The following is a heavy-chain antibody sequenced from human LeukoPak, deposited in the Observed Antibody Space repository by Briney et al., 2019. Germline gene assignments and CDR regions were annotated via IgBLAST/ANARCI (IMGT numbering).Heavy chain of an antibody. J-gene: IGHJ5*02. Sequence: GGSLRLSCAASGFTFSSYWMHWVRQAPGKGLVWVSRINSDGSSTSYADSVKGRFTISRDNAKNTLYLQMNSLRAEDTAVYYCARGQGIVEYSSSTGHWFDPWGQGTLVTVSS. CDR3: ARGQGIVEYSSSTGHWFDP. CDR1: GFTFSSYW. V-gene: IGHV3-74*01. CDR2: INSDGSST. D-gene: IGHD6-6*01.